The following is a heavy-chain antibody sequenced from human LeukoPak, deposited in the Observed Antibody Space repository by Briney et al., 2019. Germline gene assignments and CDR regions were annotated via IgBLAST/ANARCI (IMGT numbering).Heavy chain of an antibody. V-gene: IGHV3-21*01. J-gene: IGHJ4*02. CDR2: INSSSSYI. CDR3: ARESLWFGELLGG. D-gene: IGHD3-10*01. Sequence: GGSLRLSCAASGFTFSSYSMNWVRQAPGKGLEWVSSINSSSSYIYYADSVKGRFTISRDNAKNSLYLQMNSLRAEDTAVYYCARESLWFGELLGGWGQGTLVTVSS. CDR1: GFTFSSYS.